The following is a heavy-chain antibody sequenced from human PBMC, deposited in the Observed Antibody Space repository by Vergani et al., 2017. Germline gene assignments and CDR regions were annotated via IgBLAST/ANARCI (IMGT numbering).Heavy chain of an antibody. CDR2: IYYSGST. D-gene: IGHD3-22*01. Sequence: QVQLQESGPGLVKPSQTLSLTCTVSGGSISSGGYYWSWIRQHPGKGLEWIGYIYYSGSTYYNPSVKSRVTISVDTSKNQFSLKLSSVTAADTAVYYCARAEGYYNSSGYYFFDYWGQGTLVTVSS. J-gene: IGHJ4*02. V-gene: IGHV4-31*03. CDR3: ARAEGYYNSSGYYFFDY. CDR1: GGSISSGGYY.